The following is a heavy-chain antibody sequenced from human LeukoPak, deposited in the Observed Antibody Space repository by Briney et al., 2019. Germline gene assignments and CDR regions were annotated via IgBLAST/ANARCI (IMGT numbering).Heavy chain of an antibody. CDR1: GITFSSYA. J-gene: IGHJ4*02. CDR3: AKDPRYYYDNSGVDY. D-gene: IGHD3-22*01. Sequence: GGSLRLSCADSGITFSSYAMNWVRQAPGKGLEWVSGLSGTGSHTYYADSVKGRFTISRDNSKNILYLQMNSLRAKDTAVYYCAKDPRYYYDNSGVDYWGQGTLVTVSS. CDR2: LSGTGSHT. V-gene: IGHV3-23*01.